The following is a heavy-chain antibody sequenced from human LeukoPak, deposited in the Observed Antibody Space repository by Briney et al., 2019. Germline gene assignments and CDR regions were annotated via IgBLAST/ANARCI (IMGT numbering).Heavy chain of an antibody. Sequence: ASVKVSCEASRYTLTVSYMHCVRDALGQGRGCRGRINPNSGGINYAQTLRRRDSITRDTSISTPYMELSRLRSDDTAVYYCARGVLGYYGSGRAWGQGTLVTVSS. D-gene: IGHD3-10*01. CDR3: ARGVLGYYGSGRA. CDR1: RYTLTVSY. J-gene: IGHJ5*02. CDR2: INPNSGGI. V-gene: IGHV1-2*06.